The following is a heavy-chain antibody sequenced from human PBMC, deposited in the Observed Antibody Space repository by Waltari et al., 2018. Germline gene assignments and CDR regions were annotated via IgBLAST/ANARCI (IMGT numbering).Heavy chain of an antibody. V-gene: IGHV4-4*07. CDR3: ARGRGLQGFNFYYDMDV. Sequence: QVQVQQSAPRLLKSSATLPLTCAVSGGPPHNPHRSWTRRPAGKGLEWMVRIFSSTGSTNYNSSLKSRVAMSADTSKNQISLKLSSVTAADTAVYYCARGRGLQGFNFYYDMDVWGKGTTVTVSS. CDR1: GGPPHNPH. D-gene: IGHD4-4*01. CDR2: IFSSTGST. J-gene: IGHJ6*04.